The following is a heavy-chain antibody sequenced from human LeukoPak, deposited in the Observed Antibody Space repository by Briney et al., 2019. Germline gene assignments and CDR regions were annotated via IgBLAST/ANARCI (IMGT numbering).Heavy chain of an antibody. V-gene: IGHV1-2*02. D-gene: IGHD3-10*01. CDR3: ARDPATTYYYNP. J-gene: IGHJ4*02. CDR2: INPNSGGT. Sequence: ASVKVSCKASGYTFTDYYMHWVRQAPGQGLEWMGWINPNSGGTNYAQKFQGRVTVTRDTSISTVYLELSSLRADDTAVYYCARDPATTYYYNPWGQGTLVTVSS. CDR1: GYTFTDYY.